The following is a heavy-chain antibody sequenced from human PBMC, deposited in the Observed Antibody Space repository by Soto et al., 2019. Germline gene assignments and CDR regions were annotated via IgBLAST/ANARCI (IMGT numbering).Heavy chain of an antibody. V-gene: IGHV3-21*01. CDR2: ISSSSSYI. J-gene: IGHJ4*02. CDR3: AREKLVQYDFWSGGGFDY. CDR1: GFTFSSYS. Sequence: GGSLRLSCAASGFTFSSYSMNWVRQAPGKGLEWVSSISSSSSYIYYADSVKGRFTISRNNAKNSLYLQMNSLRAEDTAVYYCAREKLVQYDFWSGGGFDYWGQGTLVTVSS. D-gene: IGHD3-3*01.